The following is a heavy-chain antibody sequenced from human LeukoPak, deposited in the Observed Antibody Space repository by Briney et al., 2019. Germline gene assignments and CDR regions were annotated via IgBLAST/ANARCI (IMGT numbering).Heavy chain of an antibody. CDR3: ARGMATTYFDY. CDR2: IYETGST. D-gene: IGHD5-24*01. V-gene: IGHV4-59*01. Sequence: KPSETLSLTCTVSGGSISSYYWSWIRQPPGKGLEWIGYIYETGSTHYNPSLKSRVTISLDTSKKQFSLKLSSVTAADTAVYYCARGMATTYFDYWGQGALVTVSS. J-gene: IGHJ4*02. CDR1: GGSISSYY.